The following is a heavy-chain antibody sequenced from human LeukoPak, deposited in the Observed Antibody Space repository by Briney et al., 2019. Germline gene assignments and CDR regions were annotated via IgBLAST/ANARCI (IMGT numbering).Heavy chain of an antibody. CDR2: IIPIFGTA. CDR1: GGSFSRYA. D-gene: IGHD3-22*01. V-gene: IGHV1-69*13. Sequence: SVKVSCKASGGSFSRYAISWVRQAPGRWLEWMGGIIPIFGTANYAQKFQGRVTITADESTSTAYMELSSLRSEDTAVYYCTFDSSGHFGSPTSNDAFDIWGQGTMVTVSS. J-gene: IGHJ3*02. CDR3: TFDSSGHFGSPTSNDAFDI.